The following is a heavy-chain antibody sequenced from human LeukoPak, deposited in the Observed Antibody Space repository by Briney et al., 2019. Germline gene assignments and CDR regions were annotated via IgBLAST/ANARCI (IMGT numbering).Heavy chain of an antibody. CDR1: RFTFDDYG. D-gene: IGHD2-2*01. J-gene: IGHJ3*02. V-gene: IGHV3-20*04. CDR2: INWNGGST. CDR3: ARDLGYCSSTSCYRLNAFDI. Sequence: PGGSLRLSCAASRFTFDDYGMSWVRQAPGKGLEWVSGINWNGGSTGYADSVKGRFTISRDNAKNSLYLQMNNLRAEDTAMYFCARDLGYCSSTSCYRLNAFDIWGRGTMVTVSS.